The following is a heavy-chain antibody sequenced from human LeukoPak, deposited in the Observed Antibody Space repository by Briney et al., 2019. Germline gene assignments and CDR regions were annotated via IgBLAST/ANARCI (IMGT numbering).Heavy chain of an antibody. V-gene: IGHV4-39*07. Sequence: LETLSLTCTVSGGSISSGSYYWSWIRQPPGKGLEWIGEINHSGSTNYNPSLKSRVTISVDTSKNQFSLKLSSVTAADTAVYYCAREEWELSSNFDYWGQGTLVTVSS. CDR2: INHSGST. CDR1: GGSISSGSYY. J-gene: IGHJ4*02. CDR3: AREEWELSSNFDY. D-gene: IGHD1-26*01.